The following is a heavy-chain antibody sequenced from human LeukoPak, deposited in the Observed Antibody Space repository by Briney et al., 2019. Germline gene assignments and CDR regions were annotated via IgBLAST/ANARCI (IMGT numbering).Heavy chain of an antibody. V-gene: IGHV3-7*01. Sequence: GGSLRLSCAASGFTFSTYWMSWVRQAPGKGLEWVANMNEDGSEKYYVDSVKGRFTISRDNAKNSLYLQMNSQRAEDTAVYYCARGVYQLDYWGQGTLVTVSS. CDR3: ARGVYQLDY. CDR1: GFTFSTYW. CDR2: MNEDGSEK. J-gene: IGHJ4*02. D-gene: IGHD2-2*02.